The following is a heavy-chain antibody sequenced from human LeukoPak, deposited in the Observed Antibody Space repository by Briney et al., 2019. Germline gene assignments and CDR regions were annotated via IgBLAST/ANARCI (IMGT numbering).Heavy chain of an antibody. V-gene: IGHV3-53*01. CDR3: ARQAYCSGTSCYPFDY. CDR2: IYSGGST. D-gene: IGHD2-2*01. J-gene: IGHJ4*02. Sequence: GGSLRLSCAASGLTVSNNYISWVRQAPGKGLEWASVIYSGGSTYYTDSVKGRFSISRDNSKNTVYLQMNSLRAEDTAVYYCARQAYCSGTSCYPFDYWGQGTLVTVS. CDR1: GLTVSNNY.